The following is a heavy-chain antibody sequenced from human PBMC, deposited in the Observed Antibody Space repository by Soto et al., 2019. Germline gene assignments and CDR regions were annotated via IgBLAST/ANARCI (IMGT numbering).Heavy chain of an antibody. D-gene: IGHD5-18*01. Sequence: QVQLVQSGVEVKKPGSSVKVSCKASGDTFSSYAISWVRQAPGQGLEWMGGIIPIFGTANYAQKFQGRVTITADESTSTAYMELSSLRSEDTAVYYCARGGYSYGTGWFDPWGQRTLVTVSS. CDR1: GDTFSSYA. V-gene: IGHV1-69*01. CDR2: IIPIFGTA. J-gene: IGHJ5*02. CDR3: ARGGYSYGTGWFDP.